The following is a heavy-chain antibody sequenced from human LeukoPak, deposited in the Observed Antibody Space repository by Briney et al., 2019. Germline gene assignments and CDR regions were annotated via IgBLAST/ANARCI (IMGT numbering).Heavy chain of an antibody. D-gene: IGHD5-24*01. V-gene: IGHV3-48*04. Sequence: GSLRLSCAASGFNFGNSWMSWVRQAPGKGLEWVSYIDSSGSNIHYADSVKGRFTISRDNAKNSLYLQMNSLRAEDTAVYYCARTKEMASISYFDSWGQGTLVTVSS. CDR2: IDSSGSNI. J-gene: IGHJ4*02. CDR3: ARTKEMASISYFDS. CDR1: GFNFGNSW.